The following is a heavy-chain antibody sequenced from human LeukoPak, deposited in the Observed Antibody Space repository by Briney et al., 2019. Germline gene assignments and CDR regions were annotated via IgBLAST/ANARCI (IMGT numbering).Heavy chain of an antibody. CDR3: ARAIFSPQHYYYYMDV. CDR1: GGSISSSSYY. J-gene: IGHJ6*03. D-gene: IGHD3-3*01. V-gene: IGHV4-39*01. CDR2: IFYSGSM. Sequence: NPSETLSLTCTVSGGSISSSSYYWGWIRQPPGKGLEWIGSIFYSGSMSYNPSLKSRVTISVDTSKNQFSLKLSSVTAADTAVYYCARAIFSPQHYYYYMDVWRKGTTVTVSS.